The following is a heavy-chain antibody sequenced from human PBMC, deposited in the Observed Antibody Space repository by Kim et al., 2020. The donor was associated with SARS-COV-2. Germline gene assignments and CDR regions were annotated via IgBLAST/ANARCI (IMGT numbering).Heavy chain of an antibody. CDR3: ARLVGAAAY. V-gene: IGHV4-39*01. D-gene: IGHD2-15*01. CDR2: GAT. J-gene: IGHJ4*02. Sequence: GATHYTPSLERRLTISVDTSRNQFSLKLTSVTAADTAVYYCARLVGAAAYWGQGTLVTVSS.